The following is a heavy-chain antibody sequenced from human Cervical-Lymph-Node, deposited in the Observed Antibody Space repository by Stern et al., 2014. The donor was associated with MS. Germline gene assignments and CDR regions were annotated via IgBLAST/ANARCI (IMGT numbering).Heavy chain of an antibody. CDR2: LGWNSEGR. J-gene: IGHJ5*02. Sequence: MQLVQSGGGMVQPGRSLRLSCEASGFKFDDFAMHWVRQAPGKGLERVSGLGWNSEGRGYADSVQGRFTISRDNAKSSLYLQMNSLRAEDTALYYCAKADDYAAGIDAWGQGTLVVVSS. D-gene: IGHD3-16*01. CDR3: AKADDYAAGIDA. CDR1: GFKFDDFA. V-gene: IGHV3-9*01.